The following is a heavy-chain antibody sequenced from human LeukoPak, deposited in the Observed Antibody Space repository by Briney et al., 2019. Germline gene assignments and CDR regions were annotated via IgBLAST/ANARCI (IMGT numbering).Heavy chain of an antibody. V-gene: IGHV3-30-3*01. CDR2: ISYDGSNK. J-gene: IGHJ4*02. D-gene: IGHD1-26*01. CDR3: ARPQSKWELLSYFDY. Sequence: GGSLRLFCAASGFTFSNYAMHWVRQAPGKGPEWVAVISYDGSNKYYTDSVKGRFTISRDNSKNTLYLQMSSLRAEDTSMYYCARPQSKWELLSYFDYWGQGTLVTVSS. CDR1: GFTFSNYA.